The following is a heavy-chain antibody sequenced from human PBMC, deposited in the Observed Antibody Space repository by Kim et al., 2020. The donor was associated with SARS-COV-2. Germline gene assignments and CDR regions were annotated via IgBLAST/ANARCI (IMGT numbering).Heavy chain of an antibody. Sequence: SETLSLTCAVYGGSFSGYYWSWIRQPPGKGLEWIGEINHSGSTNYNPSLKSRVTISVDTSKNQFSLKLSSVTAADTAVYYCARRSDFWSAYYSRDDYYY. CDR1: GGSFSGYY. D-gene: IGHD3-3*01. CDR2: INHSGST. CDR3: ARRSDFWSAYYSRDDYYY. V-gene: IGHV4-34*01. J-gene: IGHJ6*03.